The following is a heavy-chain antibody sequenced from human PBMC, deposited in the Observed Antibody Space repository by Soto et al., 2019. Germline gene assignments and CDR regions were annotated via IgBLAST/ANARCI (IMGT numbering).Heavy chain of an antibody. CDR1: GYTFTGYY. CDR3: ARDREYCSSTSCYYWFDP. J-gene: IGHJ5*02. Sequence: ASVKVSCKGAGYTFTGYYMHWGRQAPGQGLEWMGWINPNSGGTNYAQKFQGWATMTRDTSISTAYMELSRLRSDDTAVYYCARDREYCSSTSCYYWFDPWGQGTLVTVSS. D-gene: IGHD2-2*01. CDR2: INPNSGGT. V-gene: IGHV1-2*04.